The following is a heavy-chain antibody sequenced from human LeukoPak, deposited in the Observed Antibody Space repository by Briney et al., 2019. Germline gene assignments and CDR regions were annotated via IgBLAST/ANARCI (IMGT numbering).Heavy chain of an antibody. V-gene: IGHV3-73*01. Sequence: PGGSLKLSCAASGFTFSGSAMHWVRQASGKGLEWVGRIRSRANNYATEYAAPVKGRFTISRDDSKNTAYLQMNSLKTEDTAVYYCTRHGRYSNGYQAIDYWGQGILVIVSS. CDR3: TRHGRYSNGYQAIDY. D-gene: IGHD5-18*01. J-gene: IGHJ4*02. CDR2: IRSRANNYAT. CDR1: GFTFSGSA.